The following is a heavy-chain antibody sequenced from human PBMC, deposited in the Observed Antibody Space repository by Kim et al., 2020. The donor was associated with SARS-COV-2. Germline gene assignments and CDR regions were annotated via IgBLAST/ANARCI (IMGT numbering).Heavy chain of an antibody. D-gene: IGHD3-22*01. CDR3: ARALSSGYYYGQGY. V-gene: IGHV3-48*02. Sequence: GGSLRLSCAASGFTFSSYSMNWVRQAPGKGLEWVSYISSSSSTIYYADSVKGRFTISRDNAKNSLYLQMNSLRDEDTAVYYCARALSSGYYYGQGYWGQGTLVTVSS. CDR2: ISSSSSTI. CDR1: GFTFSSYS. J-gene: IGHJ4*02.